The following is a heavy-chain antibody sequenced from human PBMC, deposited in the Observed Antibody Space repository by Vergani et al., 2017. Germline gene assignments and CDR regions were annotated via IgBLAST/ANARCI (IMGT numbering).Heavy chain of an antibody. CDR3: ARRGYSGYDPLDY. Sequence: EVQLVQSGAEVQKPGESLKISCKGSGYSFTSYWIVWVRQMPGKGLEWMGIIYSGDSETRYSPSFQGQVTISAEKSISTAYLQWSSLKASDTAMYYCARRGYSGYDPLDYWGQGTLVTVSS. D-gene: IGHD5-12*01. V-gene: IGHV5-51*01. CDR1: GYSFTSYW. CDR2: IYSGDSET. J-gene: IGHJ4*02.